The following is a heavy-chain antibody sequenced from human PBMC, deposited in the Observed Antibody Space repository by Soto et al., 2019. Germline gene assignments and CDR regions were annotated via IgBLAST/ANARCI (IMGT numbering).Heavy chain of an antibody. CDR3: ARAFVAVAGYYYYGMDV. D-gene: IGHD6-19*01. Sequence: GGSLRLSCAASGFTFSSYDMHWVRQATGKGLEWVSAIGTAGDTYYPGSVRGRFTISRENAKNSLYLQMNSLRAGDTAVYYCARAFVAVAGYYYYGMDVWGQGTTVTVS. J-gene: IGHJ6*02. CDR1: GFTFSSYD. CDR2: IGTAGDT. V-gene: IGHV3-13*01.